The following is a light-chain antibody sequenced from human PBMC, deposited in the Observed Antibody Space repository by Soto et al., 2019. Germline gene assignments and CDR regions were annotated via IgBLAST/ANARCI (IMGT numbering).Light chain of an antibody. J-gene: IGKJ1*01. Sequence: DIQMTQSPSTLSASVGDRVTITCRASQSISSWLAWYQQKPGKAPKLLIYKASSLESGVPSRFSGSGSGTESTLTISSLQPDDFATYYYKQYNSYSWTFAQGTKVEIK. CDR2: KAS. CDR1: QSISSW. V-gene: IGKV1-5*03. CDR3: KQYNSYSWT.